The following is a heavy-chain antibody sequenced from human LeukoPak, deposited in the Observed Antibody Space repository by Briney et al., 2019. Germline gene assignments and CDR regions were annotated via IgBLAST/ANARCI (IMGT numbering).Heavy chain of an antibody. CDR1: GYTFTGYY. V-gene: IGHV1-2*02. D-gene: IGHD3-22*01. CDR3: ARVRYHDSSGYYRPDDAFDI. CDR2: INPNSGGT. J-gene: IGHJ3*02. Sequence: GASVKVSCKASGYTFTGYYMHWVRQAPGQGLEWMGWINPNSGGTNYAQKFQGRVTMTRDTSISTAYMELSRLRSDDTAVYYCARVRYHDSSGYYRPDDAFDIWGQGTMVTVSS.